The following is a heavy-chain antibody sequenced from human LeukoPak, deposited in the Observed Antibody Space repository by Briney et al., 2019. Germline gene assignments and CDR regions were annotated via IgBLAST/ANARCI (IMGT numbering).Heavy chain of an antibody. CDR3: GKASSGYYSAILH. V-gene: IGHV3-9*01. CDR2: ISWNSGNI. D-gene: IGHD3-22*01. CDR1: GFTFEEYS. J-gene: IGHJ4*02. Sequence: GGSLRLSCAASGFTFEEYSMHWVRQAPGKGLEWVSGISWNSGNIGYADSVKGRFTISRDNAKNSLYLQMDSLRAEDTAFYYCGKASSGYYSAILHWGQGTLVTVSS.